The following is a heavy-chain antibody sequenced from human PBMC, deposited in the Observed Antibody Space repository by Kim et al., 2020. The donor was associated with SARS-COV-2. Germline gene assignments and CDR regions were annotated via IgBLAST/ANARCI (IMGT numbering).Heavy chain of an antibody. CDR1: GFTFSSYA. Sequence: GGSLRLSCAASGFTFSSYAMSWVRQAPGKGLEWVSAISGSGGSTYYADSVKGRFTISRDNSKNTLYLQMNSLRAEDTAVYYCAKDRGKAARLGYYFDYWGQGTLVTVSS. V-gene: IGHV3-23*01. J-gene: IGHJ4*02. D-gene: IGHD6-6*01. CDR3: AKDRGKAARLGYYFDY. CDR2: ISGSGGST.